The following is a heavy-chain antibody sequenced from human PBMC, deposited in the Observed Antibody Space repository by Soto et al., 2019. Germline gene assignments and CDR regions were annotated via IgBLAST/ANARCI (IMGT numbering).Heavy chain of an antibody. J-gene: IGHJ4*02. Sequence: LGGSLRLSCAASGFIFSDYGMNWARQAPGRGLEWLSHITSTSNNIYYADSVKGRFTISRDNAKNSLYLQMNSLRAEDTAVYYRTKEVRVAGRWGPGTLVTVSS. CDR2: ITSTSNNI. V-gene: IGHV3-48*01. CDR1: GFIFSDYG. CDR3: TKEVRVAGR. D-gene: IGHD6-19*01.